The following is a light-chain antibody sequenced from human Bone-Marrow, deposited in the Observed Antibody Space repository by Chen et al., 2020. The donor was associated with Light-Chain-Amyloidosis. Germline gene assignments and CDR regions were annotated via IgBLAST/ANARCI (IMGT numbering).Light chain of an antibody. CDR3: SSYAGGTTFVI. J-gene: IGLJ2*01. Sequence: QSALTQPASVSGSPGQSIPISRTGTSRDVGSYNLVSWSQQHPGKVPNLMIYDDSTRPSGVSDRFSGSKSGNTASLTISGLQAEDEADYYCSSYAGGTTFVIFGGGTKLTVL. CDR2: DDS. CDR1: SRDVGSYNL. V-gene: IGLV2-23*02.